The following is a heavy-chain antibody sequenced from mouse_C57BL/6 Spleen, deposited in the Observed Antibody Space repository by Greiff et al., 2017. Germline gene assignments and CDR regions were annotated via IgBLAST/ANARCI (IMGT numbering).Heavy chain of an antibody. V-gene: IGHV5-6*01. J-gene: IGHJ4*01. CDR1: GFTFSSYG. Sequence: EVQLVESGGDLVKPGGSLKLSCAASGFTFSSYGMSWVRQTPDKRLEWVATISSGGSYTYYPDSVKGRFTISRDNAKNTLYLQMSSLKSEDTAMYYCARHQGEKYAMDYWGQGTSVTVSS. CDR2: ISSGGSYT. D-gene: IGHD3-2*02. CDR3: ARHQGEKYAMDY.